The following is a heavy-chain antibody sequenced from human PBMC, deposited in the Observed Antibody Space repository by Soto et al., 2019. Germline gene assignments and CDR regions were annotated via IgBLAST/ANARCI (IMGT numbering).Heavy chain of an antibody. CDR3: ARLWLRGFDP. CDR1: GGSISSSSYY. CDR2: IYYSGST. V-gene: IGHV4-39*01. Sequence: SETLSLTCTVSGGSISSSSYYWGWIRQPPGNGLEWIGSIYYSGSTYYNPSLKSRVTISVDTSKNQFSLKLSSVTAADTAVYYCARLWLRGFDPWGQGPMMTV. J-gene: IGHJ5*02. D-gene: IGHD5-18*01.